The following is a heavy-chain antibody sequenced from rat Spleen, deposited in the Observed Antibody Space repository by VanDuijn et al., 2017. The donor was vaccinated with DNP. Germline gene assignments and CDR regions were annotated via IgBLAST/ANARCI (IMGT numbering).Heavy chain of an antibody. D-gene: IGHD3-8*01. J-gene: IGHJ2*01. CDR2: LSYDGSST. V-gene: IGHV5-29*01. CDR1: GFTFSNYG. Sequence: EVQLVESGGGLVQPGRSLKLSCAASGFTFSNYGMHWIRQAPTKGLEWVAALSYDGSSTYYRDSVKGRFTISRDNARNTLYFQMDSLRSEDTATYYCTSNPHIRTAAPFDYWGQGVMVTVSS. CDR3: TSNPHIRTAAPFDY.